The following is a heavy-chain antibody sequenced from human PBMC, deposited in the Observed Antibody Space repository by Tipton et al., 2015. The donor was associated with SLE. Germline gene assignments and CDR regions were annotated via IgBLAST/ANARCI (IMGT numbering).Heavy chain of an antibody. CDR2: IRYDGRNE. V-gene: IGHV3-30*02. CDR3: AKVGGSGNYYNWCDS. D-gene: IGHD3-10*01. Sequence: SLRLSCAASGFTFSSYAMHWVRQAPGKGLEWVAFIRYDGRNENFADSVKGRFTISRDNSKNTLYLFMNSLRPEDTAVYYCAKVGGSGNYYNWCDSWGQGTLVTVSS. J-gene: IGHJ5*01. CDR1: GFTFSSYA.